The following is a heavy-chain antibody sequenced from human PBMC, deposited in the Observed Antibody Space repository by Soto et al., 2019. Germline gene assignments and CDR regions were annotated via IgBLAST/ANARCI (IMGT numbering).Heavy chain of an antibody. CDR2: INHSRST. V-gene: IGHV4-34*01. CDR1: GGSGGSFSGSY. J-gene: IGHJ6*02. Sequence: QVQLQQWGAGLLKPSETLSLTCAVNGGSGGSFSGSYWSWLRRPPRKGLEWIGEINHSRSTNYNPTRETRVPISVDPPKYQFSVKLSSVTAADTAVYYCARHNYDSSGYYHYDYGMDVWGQATTVTVSS. CDR3: ARHNYDSSGYYHYDYGMDV. D-gene: IGHD3-22*01.